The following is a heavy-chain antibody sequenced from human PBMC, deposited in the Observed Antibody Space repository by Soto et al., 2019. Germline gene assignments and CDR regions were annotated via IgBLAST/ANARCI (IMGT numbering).Heavy chain of an antibody. CDR1: GFTFSSYW. Sequence: HPGGSLRLSXAASGFTFSSYWMSWVRQAPGKGLEWVANIKQDGSEKYYVDSVKGRFTISRDNAKNSLYLQMNSLRAEDTAVYYCAREREFRISIAVAGTGLYYYGMDVWGQGTTVTVSS. J-gene: IGHJ6*02. CDR3: AREREFRISIAVAGTGLYYYGMDV. CDR2: IKQDGSEK. D-gene: IGHD6-19*01. V-gene: IGHV3-7*01.